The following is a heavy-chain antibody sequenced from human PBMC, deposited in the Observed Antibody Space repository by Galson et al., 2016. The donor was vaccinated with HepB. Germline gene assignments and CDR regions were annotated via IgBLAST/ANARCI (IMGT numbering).Heavy chain of an antibody. CDR1: GFSFSSYW. J-gene: IGHJ6*02. Sequence: SLRLSCAASGFSFSSYWMHWVRQAPGKGLEWVSFINADGSRTTYADSVRGRFIISRDNAGHTLYLQMNSLRADDTAVYFCASPTVVSHAMDLWGQGTTVVVS. CDR3: ASPTVVSHAMDL. CDR2: INADGSRT. D-gene: IGHD4-23*01. V-gene: IGHV3-74*03.